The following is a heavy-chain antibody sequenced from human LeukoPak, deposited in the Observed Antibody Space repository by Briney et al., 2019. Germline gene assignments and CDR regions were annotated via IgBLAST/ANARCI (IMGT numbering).Heavy chain of an antibody. D-gene: IGHD2-2*03. CDR3: VSGYCSSTTCYRGAY. CDR1: GFTFGNYW. Sequence: GGSLRLSCAASGFTFGNYWMHWVRQAPGKRLLWVSRISDDRSSANYADSVQGRFTISRDNAKNTVYLQMHSLRAEDTAVYYCVSGYCSSTTCYRGAYWGQGTLVTVSS. V-gene: IGHV3-74*01. J-gene: IGHJ4*02. CDR2: ISDDRSSA.